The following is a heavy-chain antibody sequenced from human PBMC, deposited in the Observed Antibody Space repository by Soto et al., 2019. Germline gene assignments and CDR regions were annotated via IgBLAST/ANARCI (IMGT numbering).Heavy chain of an antibody. V-gene: IGHV3-73*01. J-gene: IGHJ4*02. CDR2: IRDSADSYEK. CDR3: TRRISAAHDY. CDR1: GFVFKDSS. D-gene: IGHD1-20*01. Sequence: EVLLVESGGGMVQPGGSLKLSCAASGFVFKDSSIHWVRQASGKGLEWVGGIRDSADSYEKAYAESVKGRFTISRDDSNNASYLQMSGLKTDNTAIYYCTRRISAAHDYWGQGTLVTVSS.